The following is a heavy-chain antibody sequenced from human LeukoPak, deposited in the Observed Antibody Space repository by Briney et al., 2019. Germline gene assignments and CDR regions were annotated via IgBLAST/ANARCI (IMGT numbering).Heavy chain of an antibody. V-gene: IGHV3-48*04. CDR1: GFTFSSYS. J-gene: IGHJ4*02. CDR2: ISSSSSTI. D-gene: IGHD6-13*01. Sequence: PGGSLRLSCAASGFTFSSYSMNWVRQAPGRGLEWGSYISSSSSTIYYADSVKGRFTISRDNAKNSLYLQMNSLRAEDTAVYYCARGPWIAAAGRHFDYWGQGTLVTVPS. CDR3: ARGPWIAAAGRHFDY.